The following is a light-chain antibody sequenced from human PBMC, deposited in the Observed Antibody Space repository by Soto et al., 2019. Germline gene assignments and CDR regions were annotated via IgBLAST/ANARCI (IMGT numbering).Light chain of an antibody. CDR1: QGISSY. CDR2: GAS. Sequence: DIQLTQSPSLLSASVGDRVTITCRASQGISSYLAWYQLKPGKAPKLLIYGASTLQSGAPSRFSGSGSGTEFTLTISSLQPEDFATYYCQQLNTYPQTFGQGTKVEIK. CDR3: QQLNTYPQT. J-gene: IGKJ1*01. V-gene: IGKV1-9*01.